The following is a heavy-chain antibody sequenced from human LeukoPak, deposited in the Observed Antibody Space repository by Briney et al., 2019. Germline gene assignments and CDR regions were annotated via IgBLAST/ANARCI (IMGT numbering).Heavy chain of an antibody. J-gene: IGHJ4*02. V-gene: IGHV3-30-3*01. Sequence: PGRSLRLSCAASGFTFSSYAMHGVRQAPGKGLEWVAVISYDGSNKYYADSVKGRFTISRDNAKNSLYLQMNSLRAEDTALYYCAKGGSYYTQTYYFDYWGQGTLVTVSS. CDR3: AKGGSYYTQTYYFDY. CDR2: ISYDGSNK. D-gene: IGHD1-26*01. CDR1: GFTFSSYA.